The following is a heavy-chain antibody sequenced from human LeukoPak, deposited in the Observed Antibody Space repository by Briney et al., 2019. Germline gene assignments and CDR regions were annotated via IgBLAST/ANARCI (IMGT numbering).Heavy chain of an antibody. CDR2: INAGNGNT. CDR3: ARGLDGWLRFDFDY. V-gene: IGHV1-3*01. D-gene: IGHD5-12*01. CDR1: GDIFSSNG. Sequence: ASVKVSCKASGDIFSSNGINWVRQAPGQRLEWMGWINAGNGNTKYSQKFQGRVTITRDTSASTAYMELSSLRSEDTAVYYCARGLDGWLRFDFDYWGQGTLVTVSS. J-gene: IGHJ4*02.